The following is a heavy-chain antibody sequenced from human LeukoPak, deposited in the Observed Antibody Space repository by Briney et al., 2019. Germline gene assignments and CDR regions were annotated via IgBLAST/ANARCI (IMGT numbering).Heavy chain of an antibody. D-gene: IGHD5-12*01. CDR1: GGSISSGSYY. CDR3: ARVEWLRSVHYYYYYYMDV. V-gene: IGHV4-61*02. Sequence: SETLSLTCTVSGGSISSGSYYWSWIRQPAGKGLEWIGRIYTSGSTNYNPSLKSRVTISVDTSKNQFSLKLSSVTAADTAVYYCARVEWLRSVHYYYYYYMDVWGKGTTVTVSS. CDR2: IYTSGST. J-gene: IGHJ6*03.